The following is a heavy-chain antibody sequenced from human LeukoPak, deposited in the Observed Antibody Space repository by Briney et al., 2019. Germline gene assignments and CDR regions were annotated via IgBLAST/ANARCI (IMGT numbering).Heavy chain of an antibody. Sequence: GGSLRLSCAASGFTFSSYSMNWVRQAPGKGLEWVSSISSSSGYKYYADSVKGRFTISRDNAKNSLYLQMNSLRAEDTAVYYCAREFSPGLCFDYWGQGTLVTVSS. J-gene: IGHJ4*02. V-gene: IGHV3-21*01. CDR1: GFTFSSYS. D-gene: IGHD3-10*01. CDR2: ISSSSGYK. CDR3: AREFSPGLCFDY.